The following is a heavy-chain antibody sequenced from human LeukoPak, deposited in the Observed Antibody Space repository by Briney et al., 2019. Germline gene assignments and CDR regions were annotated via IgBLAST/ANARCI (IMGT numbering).Heavy chain of an antibody. D-gene: IGHD4-17*01. V-gene: IGHV4-31*03. CDR2: IYYSGST. Sequence: SETLSLTCTVSGGSISSGGYSWSWIRQHPGKGLEWIGYIYYSGSTYYNPSLKSRVTISVDASKNQFSLKLSSVTAADTAVYYCARVGENGDLYYFDYWGQGTLVTVSS. CDR3: ARVGENGDLYYFDY. J-gene: IGHJ4*02. CDR1: GGSISSGGYS.